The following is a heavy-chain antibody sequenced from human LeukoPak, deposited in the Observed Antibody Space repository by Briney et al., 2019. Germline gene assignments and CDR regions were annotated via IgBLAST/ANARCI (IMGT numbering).Heavy chain of an antibody. J-gene: IGHJ6*02. CDR2: INHSGST. V-gene: IGHV4-34*01. CDR1: GGSFSGYY. Sequence: SETLSLTCAVYGGSFSGYYWSWIRQTPGKGLEWIGEINHSGSTNYNPSLKSRGTISVDTSKNQISLKLSSVTAAATAVYYCARSQGGVDFWSGVYYYYGMDVWGQGTTVTVSS. D-gene: IGHD3-3*01. CDR3: ARSQGGVDFWSGVYYYYGMDV.